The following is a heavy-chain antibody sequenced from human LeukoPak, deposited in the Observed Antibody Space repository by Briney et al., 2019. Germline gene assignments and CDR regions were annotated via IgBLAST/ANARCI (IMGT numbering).Heavy chain of an antibody. J-gene: IGHJ4*02. CDR3: AREDYESYYFDY. Sequence: GGSLRLSCAASGFTFSSYWMHWVRQAPGKGLVWVSRINSDGSSTTYADSVKGRFTISRDNAKNTLYLQMNSLRAEDTAVYYCAREDYESYYFDYWGQGTLVTVSS. V-gene: IGHV3-74*01. CDR1: GFTFSSYW. CDR2: INSDGSST. D-gene: IGHD4-17*01.